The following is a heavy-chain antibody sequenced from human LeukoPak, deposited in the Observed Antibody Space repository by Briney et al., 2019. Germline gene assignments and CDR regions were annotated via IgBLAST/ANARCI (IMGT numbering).Heavy chain of an antibody. J-gene: IGHJ5*02. Sequence: SETLSLTCTASGGSISSYYWSWIRQPPGKGLEWIGYIYYSGSTNYNPSLKSRVTISVDTSKNQFSLKLSSVTAADTAVYYCARGGRPQVSNRFDPWGQGTLVTVSS. CDR3: ARGGRPQVSNRFDP. CDR1: GGSISSYY. CDR2: IYYSGST. V-gene: IGHV4-59*01. D-gene: IGHD3-10*01.